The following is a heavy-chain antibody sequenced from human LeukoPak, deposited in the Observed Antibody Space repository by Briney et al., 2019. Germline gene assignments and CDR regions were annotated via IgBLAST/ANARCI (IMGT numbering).Heavy chain of an antibody. CDR2: VRSDGSIK. J-gene: IGHJ4*02. CDR1: GFSFSTYG. D-gene: IGHD6-13*01. CDR3: ARVDGQQLVIDY. V-gene: IGHV3-30*02. Sequence: GGSLRLSCAASGFSFSTYGMHWVRQAPGKGLEWVAFVRSDGSIKYYADSVKGRFTISRDNAKNTLYLQMNSLRAEDTAVYYCARVDGQQLVIDYWGQGTLVTVSS.